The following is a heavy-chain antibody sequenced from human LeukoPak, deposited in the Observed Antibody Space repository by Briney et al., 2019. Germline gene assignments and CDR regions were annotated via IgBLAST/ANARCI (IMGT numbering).Heavy chain of an antibody. V-gene: IGHV4-39*07. D-gene: IGHD3-9*01. Sequence: SETLSLTCTVSGVSISSSGSYWAWIRQPPGKGLDWIGTISYAGSPNYNPSLNSRVTMSSDTSSNQFSLRLSSVTDADTAMYHCARVMAVLRYGADYWGQGSLVTVSS. CDR2: ISYAGSP. CDR3: ARVMAVLRYGADY. J-gene: IGHJ4*02. CDR1: GVSISSSGSY.